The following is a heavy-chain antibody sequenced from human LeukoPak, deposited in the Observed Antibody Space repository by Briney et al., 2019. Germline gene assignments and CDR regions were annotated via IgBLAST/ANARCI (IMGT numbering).Heavy chain of an antibody. CDR3: AKDSGSYYRARIAFDI. CDR2: ISWNSGSI. J-gene: IGHJ3*02. Sequence: PGGSLRLSCAASGFTFDDYAMHWVRQAPGKGLEWVAGISWNSGSIGYADSVKGRFTISRDNPKNSLYLQMNSLRAEDTALYYCAKDSGSYYRARIAFDIWGQGTMVTVSS. D-gene: IGHD1-26*01. V-gene: IGHV3-9*01. CDR1: GFTFDDYA.